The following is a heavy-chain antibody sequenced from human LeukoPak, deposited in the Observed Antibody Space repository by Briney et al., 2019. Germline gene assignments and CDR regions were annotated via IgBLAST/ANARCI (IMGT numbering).Heavy chain of an antibody. D-gene: IGHD2-2*01. J-gene: IGHJ6*03. CDR3: AKDGSWGDYQFYFYMDV. V-gene: IGHV3-23*01. Sequence: GGSLRLSCEASGFTFGSFAMSWVRQAPGKGLEWVTGISGSGYYTYYADSVKGRFTISRDNAKNTLYIEMNSLRAEDTALYFCAKDGSWGDYQFYFYMDVWGKGTTVTVSS. CDR1: GFTFGSFA. CDR2: ISGSGYYT.